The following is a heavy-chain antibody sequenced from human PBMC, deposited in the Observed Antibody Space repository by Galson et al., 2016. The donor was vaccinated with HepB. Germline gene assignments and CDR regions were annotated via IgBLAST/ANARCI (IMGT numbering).Heavy chain of an antibody. Sequence: SLRLSCAASGFTFNNYGMTWVRQAPGKGLEVVSSISRSGDSTDYADSVKGRFPISRDNSQNTRSLQRNSLRAEDTAEYFCVQGSTAPAVWGKGTTVTVPS. CDR3: VQGSTAPAV. J-gene: IGHJ6*04. CDR1: GFTFNNYG. D-gene: IGHD1-26*01. V-gene: IGHV3-23*01. CDR2: ISRSGDST.